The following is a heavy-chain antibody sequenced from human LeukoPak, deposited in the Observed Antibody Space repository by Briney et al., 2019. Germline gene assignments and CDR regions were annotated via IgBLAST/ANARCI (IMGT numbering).Heavy chain of an antibody. V-gene: IGHV3-7*01. CDR2: IKQDGSEK. D-gene: IGHD3-10*01. J-gene: IGHJ6*03. Sequence: GGSLRLSCAASGFSFSSYYMTWVRQAPGKGLEWVANIKQDGSEKYYVDSVKGRFTISRDNAKNSLYLQMNSLRAEDTAVYYCARVRRGVPYYYYMDVWGKGTTVTVSS. CDR1: GFSFSSYY. CDR3: ARVRRGVPYYYYMDV.